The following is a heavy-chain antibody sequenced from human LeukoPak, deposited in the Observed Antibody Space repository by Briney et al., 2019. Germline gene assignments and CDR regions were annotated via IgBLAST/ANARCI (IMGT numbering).Heavy chain of an antibody. D-gene: IGHD6-6*01. V-gene: IGHV3-21*01. Sequence: PGGSLRLSCAASGFTFSSYSMNWVRQAPGKGLEWVSSISSSSSYIYYADSVKGRLTISRDNAKNSLYLQMNSLRAEDTAVYYCARGSIAARNWFDPWGQGTLVTVSS. CDR2: ISSSSSYI. CDR3: ARGSIAARNWFDP. J-gene: IGHJ5*02. CDR1: GFTFSSYS.